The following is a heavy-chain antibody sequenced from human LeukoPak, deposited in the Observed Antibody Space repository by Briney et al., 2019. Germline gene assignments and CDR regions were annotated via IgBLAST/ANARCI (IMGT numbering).Heavy chain of an antibody. CDR1: GFTFSSSW. Sequence: HPGGSLRLSCAASGFTFSSSWMHWVRQAPGKGLVWVSRINSDGGSTSYADSVKGRFTISRDNAKNTLYLQMNSLRAEDTAVYYCARVAPEDRRPITEYFQHWGQGTLVTVSS. D-gene: IGHD1-14*01. V-gene: IGHV3-74*01. CDR2: INSDGGST. CDR3: ARVAPEDRRPITEYFQH. J-gene: IGHJ1*01.